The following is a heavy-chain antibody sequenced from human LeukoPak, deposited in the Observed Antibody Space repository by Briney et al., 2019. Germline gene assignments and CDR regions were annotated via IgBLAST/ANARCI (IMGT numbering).Heavy chain of an antibody. CDR1: GFIFSDNW. CDR2: VKQSGSEK. CDR3: AKSRSDYYYNMDV. Sequence: PGGSLRLSCAASGFIFSDNWMSWVRQAPGKGLEWVANVKQSGSEKTYVDSVKGRFTISRDNAKNSLYLQMNSLRAEDTALYYCAKSRSDYYYNMDVWGQGTTVTVSS. V-gene: IGHV3-7*03. J-gene: IGHJ6*02.